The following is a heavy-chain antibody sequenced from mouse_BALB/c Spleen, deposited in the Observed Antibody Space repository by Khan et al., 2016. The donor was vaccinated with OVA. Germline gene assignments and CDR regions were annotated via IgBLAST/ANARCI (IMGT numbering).Heavy chain of an antibody. CDR1: GYTFTDYA. V-gene: IGHV1S137*01. CDR2: ISIDYGHA. CDR3: ARGGKFAY. Sequence: QVQLKQSGAELVRPGVSVKISCKGSGYTFTDYAMHWVKQSHAKSLEWIGVISIDYGHATYNQKFKGKATMTVDKSSSTAYMELARLTSEDSAIYYCARGGKFAYWGQGTLVTVSA. J-gene: IGHJ3*01.